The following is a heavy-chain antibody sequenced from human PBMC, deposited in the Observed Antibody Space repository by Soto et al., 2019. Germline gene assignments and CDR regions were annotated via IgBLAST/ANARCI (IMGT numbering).Heavy chain of an antibody. CDR2: ISYDGSNK. CDR1: GFTFSSYA. D-gene: IGHD6-19*01. CDR3: ATVNSSGWSGKVYYFDY. V-gene: IGHV3-30-3*01. Sequence: QVQLVESGGGVVQPGRSLRLSCAASGFTFSSYAMHWVRQAPGKGLEWVAVISYDGSNKYYADSVKGRFTISRDNSKNTLYLQLNSLSAEDTAVYYCATVNSSGWSGKVYYFDYWGQGTLVTVSS. J-gene: IGHJ4*02.